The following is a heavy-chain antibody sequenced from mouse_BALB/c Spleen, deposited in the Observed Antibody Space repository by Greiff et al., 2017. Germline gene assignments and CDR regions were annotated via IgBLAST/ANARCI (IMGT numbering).Heavy chain of an antibody. J-gene: IGHJ3*01. D-gene: IGHD2-4*01. CDR3: ARGDYDGVLFAY. V-gene: IGHV3-2*02. Sequence: EVQLQESGPGLVKPSQSLSLICTVTGYSITSDYAWNWIRQFPGNKLEWMGYISYSGSTSYNPSLKSRISITRDTSKNQFFLQLNSVTTEDTATYYCARGDYDGVLFAYWGQGTLVTVSA. CDR2: ISYSGST. CDR1: GYSITSDYA.